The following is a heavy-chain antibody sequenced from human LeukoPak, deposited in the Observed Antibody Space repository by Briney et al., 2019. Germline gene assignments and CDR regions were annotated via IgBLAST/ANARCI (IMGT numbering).Heavy chain of an antibody. CDR2: IYYSGST. J-gene: IGHJ5*02. Sequence: SETLSLTCTVSGGSISSSSYYWGWIRQPPGKGLEWIGSIYYSGSTYYNPSLKSRVTISVDTSKNQFSLKLSSVTAADTAVYYCAGGYWLEWFDPWGQGTLVTVSS. CDR3: AGGYWLEWFDP. V-gene: IGHV4-39*07. D-gene: IGHD6-19*01. CDR1: GGSISSSSYY.